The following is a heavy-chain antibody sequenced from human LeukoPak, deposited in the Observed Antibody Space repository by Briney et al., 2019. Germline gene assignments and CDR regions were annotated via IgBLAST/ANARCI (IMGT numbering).Heavy chain of an antibody. D-gene: IGHD2-2*01. Sequence: SETLSLTCTVSGDSISSSSYYWGWLRQPPGKGLEWIGSIYYSGSTYYNPSLKSRVTISVDTSKNQFSLKLSSVTAAATAVYYCAGVVPDAPSYYYMDVWGKGTTVTVSS. V-gene: IGHV4-39*07. CDR3: AGVVPDAPSYYYMDV. CDR2: IYYSGST. J-gene: IGHJ6*03. CDR1: GDSISSSSYY.